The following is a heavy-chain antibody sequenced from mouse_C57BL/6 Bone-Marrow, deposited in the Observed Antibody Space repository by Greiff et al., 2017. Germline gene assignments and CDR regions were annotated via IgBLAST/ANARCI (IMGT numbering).Heavy chain of an antibody. CDR1: GFSLSTFGMG. CDR3: ARIETVVASRYYFDY. J-gene: IGHJ2*01. D-gene: IGHD1-1*01. Sequence: QVTLKVSGPGILQPSQTLSLTCSFSGFSLSTFGMGVGWIRQPSGKVLEWLAHIWWDDDKYYNPAMKSRLTIFKDTSKNQVFLKIANVDTADTATYYCARIETVVASRYYFDYWGQGTTLTVSS. CDR2: IWWDDDK. V-gene: IGHV8-8*01.